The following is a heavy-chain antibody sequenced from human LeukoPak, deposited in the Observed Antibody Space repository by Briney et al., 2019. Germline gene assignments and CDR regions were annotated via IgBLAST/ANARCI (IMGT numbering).Heavy chain of an antibody. D-gene: IGHD3-10*01. CDR2: IYTSGST. CDR3: ARSSPRWFGESPPKIPFDY. CDR1: GGSISSYY. V-gene: IGHV4-4*07. Sequence: SETLSLTCTVSGGSISSYYWSWIRQPAGKGLEWIGRIYTSGSTNYNPSLKSRVTMSVDTSKNQFSLKLSSVTAADTAVYYCARSSPRWFGESPPKIPFDYWGQRTLVTVSS. J-gene: IGHJ4*02.